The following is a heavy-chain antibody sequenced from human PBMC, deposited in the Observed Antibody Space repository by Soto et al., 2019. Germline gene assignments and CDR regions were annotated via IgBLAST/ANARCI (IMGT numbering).Heavy chain of an antibody. V-gene: IGHV4-31*03. Sequence: QVQLQESGPGLVKPSQTLSLTCTVSGVSISTGGRCWSWVRQHPGKGLEWLGYIYYSGNTDYNPSLKGRLTMSVDRSNNQFSLNLRSMTGADTDLNYCAMALRPTRNPGDWCFDLGGRGTLVTVSS. J-gene: IGHJ2*01. CDR2: IYYSGNT. CDR3: AMALRPTRNPGDWCFDL. CDR1: GVSISTGGRC. D-gene: IGHD1-1*01.